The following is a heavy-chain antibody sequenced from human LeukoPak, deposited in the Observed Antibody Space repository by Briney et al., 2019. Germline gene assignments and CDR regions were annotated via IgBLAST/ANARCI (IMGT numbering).Heavy chain of an antibody. J-gene: IGHJ4*02. V-gene: IGHV4-39*01. CDR2: IYYSGST. D-gene: IGHD3-22*01. CDR3: ARIYDSSGYYYGAFGYLDY. CDR1: GGSISSSSYY. Sequence: SETLSLTCTVSGGSISSSSYYWGWIRQPPRKGLEWIGSIYYSGSTYYNPSLKSRVTIPVDTSKNQFSLKLSSVTAADTAVYYCARIYDSSGYYYGAFGYLDYWGQGTLVTVSS.